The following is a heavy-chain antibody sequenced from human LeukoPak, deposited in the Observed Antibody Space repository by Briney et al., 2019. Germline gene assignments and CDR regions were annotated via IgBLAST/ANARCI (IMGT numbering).Heavy chain of an antibody. Sequence: PGGSLRLSCAASGFTFNAYSMNWVRQAPGQGLEWVSSITSSGSYIYYRDSLKGRFTISRDNAKNSLYLQMNSLRDDDTAVYYRARGTDSGYDSTGSFDYWGQGALVTVSS. CDR3: ARGTDSGYDSTGSFDY. CDR1: GFTFNAYS. V-gene: IGHV3-21*01. CDR2: ITSSGSYI. J-gene: IGHJ4*02. D-gene: IGHD5-12*01.